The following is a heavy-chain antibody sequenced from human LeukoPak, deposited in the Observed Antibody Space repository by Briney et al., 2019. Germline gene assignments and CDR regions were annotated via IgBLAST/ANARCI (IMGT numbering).Heavy chain of an antibody. Sequence: SETLSLTCAVYGGSFSGYYWSWIRQPPGKGLEWIGSIYYSGSTYYNPSLKSRVTISVDTSKNQFSLKLSSVTAADTAVYYCARRVGIGSSPGHWFDPWGQGTLVTVSS. CDR2: IYYSGST. CDR1: GGSFSGYY. CDR3: ARRVGIGSSPGHWFDP. J-gene: IGHJ5*02. V-gene: IGHV4-34*01. D-gene: IGHD6-13*01.